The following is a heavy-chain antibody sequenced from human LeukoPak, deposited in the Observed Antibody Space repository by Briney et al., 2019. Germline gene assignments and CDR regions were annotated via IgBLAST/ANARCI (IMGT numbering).Heavy chain of an antibody. CDR3: AKADSGSYYGLGDYFAY. CDR1: GFTFSSYG. Sequence: QSGGSLRLSCAASGFTFSSYGMHWVRQALGKGLEWVAFIRYDGSDKYYADSLKGRFTISRDNSKNTLYLQMNSLRAEDTAVYYCAKADSGSYYGLGDYFAYWGQGTLVTVSS. V-gene: IGHV3-30*02. J-gene: IGHJ4*02. D-gene: IGHD1-26*01. CDR2: IRYDGSDK.